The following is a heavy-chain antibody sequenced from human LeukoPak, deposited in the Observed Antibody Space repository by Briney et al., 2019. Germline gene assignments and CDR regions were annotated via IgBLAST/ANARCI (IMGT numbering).Heavy chain of an antibody. J-gene: IGHJ2*01. V-gene: IGHV3-30*03. CDR1: GFTFNRYG. CDR2: ISFDGKVS. D-gene: IGHD1-26*01. CDR3: ARVGLGEWYFDL. Sequence: PGGSLRLSCAASGFTFNRYGMHWVRQAPGKGLEWVAVISFDGKVSYYADSVKGRFTISRDNPKNTLFLQMNSPRVEDTAVYYCARVGLGEWYFDLWGRGTLVTVSS.